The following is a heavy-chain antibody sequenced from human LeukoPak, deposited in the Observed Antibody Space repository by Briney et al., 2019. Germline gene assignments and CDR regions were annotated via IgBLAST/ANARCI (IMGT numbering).Heavy chain of an antibody. CDR2: IYYSGST. J-gene: IGHJ4*02. CDR1: GGSISSGGYY. D-gene: IGHD3-10*01. Sequence: PSQTLSLTCTVSGGSISSGGYYWSWIRQHPGKGLEWIGYIYYSGSTYYNPSLKSRVTISVDTSKNQLSLKLSSVTAADTAVYYCARGRRMVRGVITSGFDYWGQGTLVTVSS. V-gene: IGHV4-31*03. CDR3: ARGRRMVRGVITSGFDY.